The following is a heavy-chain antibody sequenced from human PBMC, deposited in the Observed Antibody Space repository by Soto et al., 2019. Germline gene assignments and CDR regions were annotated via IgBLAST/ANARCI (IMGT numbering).Heavy chain of an antibody. CDR3: ARALDFWSAYFDY. V-gene: IGHV3-7*01. D-gene: IGHD3-3*01. J-gene: IGHJ4*02. Sequence: GGSLRLSCEASGFIFSSCWMSWVRQAPGKGLEWVANIKQDGREKYYADSVKGRFTISRDNSKNTLYLQMNSLRTEDTAVYYCARALDFWSAYFDYWGQGSLVTVSS. CDR2: IKQDGREK. CDR1: GFIFSSCW.